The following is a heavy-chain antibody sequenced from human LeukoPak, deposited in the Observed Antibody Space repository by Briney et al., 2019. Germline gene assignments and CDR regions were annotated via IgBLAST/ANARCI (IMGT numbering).Heavy chain of an antibody. CDR3: ARSTMVRGVIRAFDI. V-gene: IGHV4-59*01. J-gene: IGHJ3*02. D-gene: IGHD3-10*01. CDR1: GGSISSYY. Sequence: SETLSLTCTVSGGSISSYYWSWIRQPPGKGLEWIGYIYYSGSTNYNPSLKSRVTISVDTSKNQFSLKLSSVTAADTVVYYCARSTMVRGVIRAFDIWGQGTMVTVSS. CDR2: IYYSGST.